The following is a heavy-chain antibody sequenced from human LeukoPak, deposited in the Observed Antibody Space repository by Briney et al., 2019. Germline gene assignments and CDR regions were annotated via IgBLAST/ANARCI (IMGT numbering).Heavy chain of an antibody. D-gene: IGHD6-19*01. Sequence: GGSLRLSCVASGFTFSSYSMNWVRQAPGKGLEWVSSISSSSSYIYYADSVKGRFTISRDNAKNSLYLQMNSLRAEDTAVYYCARVLGVAVAGRDWYFDLWGRGTLVTVSS. J-gene: IGHJ2*01. CDR1: GFTFSSYS. CDR3: ARVLGVAVAGRDWYFDL. V-gene: IGHV3-21*01. CDR2: ISSSSSYI.